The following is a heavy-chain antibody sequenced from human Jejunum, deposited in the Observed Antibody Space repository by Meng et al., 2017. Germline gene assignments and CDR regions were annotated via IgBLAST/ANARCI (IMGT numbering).Heavy chain of an antibody. CDR2: ISRSGSA. D-gene: IGHD7-27*01. V-gene: IGHV4-4*02. J-gene: IGHJ4*02. Sequence: SETLSLTCAVSGDSISSTNWWSWVRQPPGKGLEWIGEISRSGSANYNPSLKSRVTISLDKPMNLFSLKLDSVTAADAAVYYCARDPRTNWASRYFDYWGQGTLVTVSS. CDR1: GDSISSTNW. CDR3: ARDPRTNWASRYFDY.